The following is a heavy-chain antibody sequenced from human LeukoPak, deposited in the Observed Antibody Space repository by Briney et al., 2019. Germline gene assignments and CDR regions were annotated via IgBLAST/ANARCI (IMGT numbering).Heavy chain of an antibody. CDR1: GYTFTVYQ. Sequence: ASVKVSCKASGYTFTVYQIFWVRQAPGQGLEFLGWINPNNGGTNYAQKFQGRVTMTRDTSITTAHMKVNSLKSDDTAVYYCARNGGGLDYWGQGTLVTVSS. V-gene: IGHV1-2*02. CDR3: ARNGGGLDY. D-gene: IGHD3-16*01. CDR2: INPNNGGT. J-gene: IGHJ4*02.